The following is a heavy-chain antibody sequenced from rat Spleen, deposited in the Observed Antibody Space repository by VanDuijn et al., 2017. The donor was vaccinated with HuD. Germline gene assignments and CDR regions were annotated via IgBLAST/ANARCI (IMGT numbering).Heavy chain of an antibody. CDR1: GYSITSIYR. D-gene: IGHD1-3*01. CDR3: AKTTVAYYYVMDA. CDR2: INSAGST. J-gene: IGHJ4*01. Sequence: EVQLQESGPGLVKPSQSLSLTCSVTGYSITSIYRWNWIRRFPGNKLEWMGYINSAGSTNYNPSLKSRISITRDTSRNQFFLQVNSLTTDDTATYYCAKTTVAYYYVMDAWGQGTLVTVSS. V-gene: IGHV3-3*01.